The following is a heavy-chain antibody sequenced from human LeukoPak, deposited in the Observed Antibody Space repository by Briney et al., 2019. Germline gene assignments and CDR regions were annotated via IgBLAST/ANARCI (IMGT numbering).Heavy chain of an antibody. Sequence: SETLSLTCTVSSGSISTFYWRWIRQPPGKGLEWIGYVYQSGTTSYNPSLKRRVTISADTSKNQFSLRVTSVTAADTAVYYCARHGGSLGYFDHWGQGTLVTVSS. D-gene: IGHD1-26*01. J-gene: IGHJ4*02. CDR3: ARHGGSLGYFDH. CDR2: VYQSGTT. CDR1: SGSISTFY. V-gene: IGHV4-59*08.